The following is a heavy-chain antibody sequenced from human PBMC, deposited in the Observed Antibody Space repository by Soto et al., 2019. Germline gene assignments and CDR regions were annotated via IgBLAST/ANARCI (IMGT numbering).Heavy chain of an antibody. J-gene: IGHJ5*02. CDR2: INAGNGNT. Sequence: KVSCKASGYTFTSYAMHWVRQAPGQRLEWMGWINAGNGNTKYSQKFQGRVTITRDTSASTAYMELSSLRSEDTAVYYCARKRYYDSSGYPNWFDPWGQGTLVTVSS. D-gene: IGHD3-22*01. CDR3: ARKRYYDSSGYPNWFDP. V-gene: IGHV1-3*01. CDR1: GYTFTSYA.